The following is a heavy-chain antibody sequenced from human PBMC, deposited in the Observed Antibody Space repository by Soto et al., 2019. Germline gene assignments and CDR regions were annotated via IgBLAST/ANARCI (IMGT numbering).Heavy chain of an antibody. CDR3: VRGEAGYYYYGMDV. CDR2: INPSSGGT. Sequence: ASVKVSCKSSGYTFTDYYIHWVRQAPGQGLEWMGWINPSSGGTKFAQNFQGWVILTRDTSINTAYMEMTRLRSDDTAVYYCVRGEAGYYYYGMDVWGQGXTVTVYS. J-gene: IGHJ6*02. CDR1: GYTFTDYY. V-gene: IGHV1-2*04.